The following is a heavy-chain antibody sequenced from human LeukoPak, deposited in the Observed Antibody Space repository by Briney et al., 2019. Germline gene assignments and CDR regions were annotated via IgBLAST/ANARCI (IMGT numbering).Heavy chain of an antibody. CDR1: GGSISSGGYY. J-gene: IGHJ4*02. V-gene: IGHV4-31*03. D-gene: IGHD6-13*01. CDR3: ARGGYSRDFDY. CDR2: IYYSGST. Sequence: SQTLSLTCTVTGGSISSGGYYWSWIRQHPGKGLEWIGYIYYSGSTYYNPSLKSRVTISVDTSKNQFSLKLSSVTAADTAVYYCARGGYSRDFDYWGQGTLVTVSS.